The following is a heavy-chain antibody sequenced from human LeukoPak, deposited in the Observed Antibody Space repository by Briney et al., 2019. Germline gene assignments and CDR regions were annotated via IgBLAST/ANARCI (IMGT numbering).Heavy chain of an antibody. D-gene: IGHD3-16*01. CDR3: ARTKHEYIWGSYTTERKYFFDY. CDR2: IYTSGST. Sequence: PSETLSLTCTGSGGSISSYYWSWIRQPAGKGLEWIGRIYTSGSTNYNPSLKSRVTMSVDTSRNQFSVKLSSVTAADTAVYYCARTKHEYIWGSYTTERKYFFDYWGQGALVTVSS. J-gene: IGHJ4*02. V-gene: IGHV4-4*07. CDR1: GGSISSYY.